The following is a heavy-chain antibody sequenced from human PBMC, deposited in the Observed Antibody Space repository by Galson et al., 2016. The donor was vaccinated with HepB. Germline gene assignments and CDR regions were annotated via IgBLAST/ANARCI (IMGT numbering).Heavy chain of an antibody. J-gene: IGHJ4*02. CDR3: ARDGGVGGNSDH. D-gene: IGHD4-23*01. CDR1: GFTFSSYS. CDR2: IHRSSSPI. Sequence: SLRLSCATSGFTFSSYSLTWVRQAPGEGLEWISYIHRSSSPIFYADSVKGRFTIARDNAKNSLFLQMNSLRAEDTAMYYCARDGGVGGNSDHWGQGTLVIVSS. V-gene: IGHV3-48*04.